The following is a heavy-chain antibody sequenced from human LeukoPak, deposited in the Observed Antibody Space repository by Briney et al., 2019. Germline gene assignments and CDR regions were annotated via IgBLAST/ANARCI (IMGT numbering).Heavy chain of an antibody. CDR3: ARPALARWLQSWYDAFDI. D-gene: IGHD5-24*01. J-gene: IGHJ3*02. V-gene: IGHV5-51*01. Sequence: LHISSPVSGYSITSSWIGCVRRLPGHHLGCMGVIYPGDSDTRYRPSFQGQVTISADKSISTAYLQWSSLKASDTAMYYCARPALARWLQSWYDAFDIWGQGTMVTVSS. CDR2: IYPGDSDT. CDR1: GYSITSSW.